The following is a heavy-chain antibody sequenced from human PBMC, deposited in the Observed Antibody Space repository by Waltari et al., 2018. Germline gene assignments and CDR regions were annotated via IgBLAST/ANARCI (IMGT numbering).Heavy chain of an antibody. CDR3: ARQGYSSSFYFDY. D-gene: IGHD6-6*01. V-gene: IGHV5-10-1*01. Sequence: LRISCKGSGYSFTSYWISWVRQMPGKGLEWMGRIDPSDSYTNYSPSFQGHVTISADKSISTAYLQWSSLKASDTAMYYCARQGYSSSFYFDYWGQGTLVTVSS. CDR2: IDPSDSYT. CDR1: GYSFTSYW. J-gene: IGHJ4*02.